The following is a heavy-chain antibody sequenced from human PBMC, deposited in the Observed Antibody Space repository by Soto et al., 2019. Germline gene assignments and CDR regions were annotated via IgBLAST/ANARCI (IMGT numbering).Heavy chain of an antibody. J-gene: IGHJ5*02. Sequence: SCKASGYTFTSYYMHWVRQAPGQGLEWLSSISDSGHYIYYADSVKGRFTISRDNAKNSLFLQMNSLRGGDTAVYYCARSGLALPYSASHWFDPWGHGTLVTVSS. CDR3: ARSGLALPYSASHWFDP. V-gene: IGHV3-21*01. D-gene: IGHD3-22*01. CDR2: ISDSGHYI. CDR1: GYTFTSYY.